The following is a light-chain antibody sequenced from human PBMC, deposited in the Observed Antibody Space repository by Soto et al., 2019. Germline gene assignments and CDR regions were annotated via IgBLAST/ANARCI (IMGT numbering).Light chain of an antibody. CDR2: WAS. V-gene: IGKV4-1*01. J-gene: IGKJ1*01. CDR3: QQYYSYPA. Sequence: IVMTQSPDSLAVSLGERATINCKSSQTVLSSSNNQNYLAWYRQKPGQPPQLLILWASTRESGVPDRFSGSGSGTDVTLTISSLQAEDVAVYYCQQYYSYPAFGQGTRVEIK. CDR1: QTVLSSSNNQNY.